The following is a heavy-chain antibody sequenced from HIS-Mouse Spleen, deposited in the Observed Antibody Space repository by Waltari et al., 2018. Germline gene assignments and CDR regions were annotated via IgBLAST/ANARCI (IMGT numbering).Heavy chain of an antibody. CDR1: GFPFSSYG. CDR2: ISYDGSNK. CDR3: AKDGYSSSWYGDAFDI. Sequence: QVQLVESGGGVVQPGRSLRLSCAASGFPFSSYGMHWVRQAPGKGLEWVAVISYDGSNKYYADSVKGRFTISRDNSKNTLYLQMNSLRAEDTAVYYCAKDGYSSSWYGDAFDIWGQGTMVTVSS. V-gene: IGHV3-30*18. J-gene: IGHJ3*02. D-gene: IGHD6-13*01.